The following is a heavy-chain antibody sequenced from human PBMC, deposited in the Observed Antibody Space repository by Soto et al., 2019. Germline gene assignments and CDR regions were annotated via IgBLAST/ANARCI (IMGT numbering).Heavy chain of an antibody. Sequence: EVQLLESGGGLVQPGGSLRVSCAASGFSFSTYGMSWVRQAPGKGLEWVAGLSASGDMTHYADSVKGRFTVSRDNSRNLLNLQMNSLRAEDTTEYSCAKHLAVVMKSVPGVFVISGQGAMVTVSS. CDR2: LSASGDMT. V-gene: IGHV3-23*01. J-gene: IGHJ3*02. CDR3: AKHLAVVMKSVPGVFVI. D-gene: IGHD2-8*01. CDR1: GFSFSTYG.